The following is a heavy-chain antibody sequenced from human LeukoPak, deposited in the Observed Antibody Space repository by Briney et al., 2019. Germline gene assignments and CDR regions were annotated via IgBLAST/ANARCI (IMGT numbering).Heavy chain of an antibody. CDR3: ARVSHCSGGSCYFFDY. CDR2: ISYDGSDK. Sequence: GGSLRLSCAASGFTFSSYALHWVRQAPGKGLEWVAVISYDGSDKYYADSVKGRLTISRDNSKNTLYLQMNSLRVEDTAVYYCARVSHCSGGSCYFFDYWGQGTLVTVSS. D-gene: IGHD2-15*01. J-gene: IGHJ4*02. V-gene: IGHV3-30*04. CDR1: GFTFSSYA.